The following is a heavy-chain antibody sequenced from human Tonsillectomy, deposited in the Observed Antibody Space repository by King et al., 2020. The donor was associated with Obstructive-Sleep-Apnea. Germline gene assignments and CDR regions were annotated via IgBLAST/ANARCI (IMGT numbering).Heavy chain of an antibody. CDR1: GFTFSNYY. Sequence: EVQLVESGGGLVQPGGSLGLSCAVSGFTFSNYYMSWVRQAPGKGLEGVANIKQDGSEKFYVDSVKGRFAISRDNAKKSLYLQMNSLRAEVTAVYYCARVEVRYSSDAFDIWGQGTMVTVSS. CDR3: ARVEVRYSSDAFDI. D-gene: IGHD1-26*01. J-gene: IGHJ3*02. CDR2: IKQDGSEK. V-gene: IGHV3-7*03.